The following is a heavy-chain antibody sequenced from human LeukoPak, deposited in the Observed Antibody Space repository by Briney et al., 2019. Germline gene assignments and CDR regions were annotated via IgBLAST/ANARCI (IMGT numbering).Heavy chain of an antibody. D-gene: IGHD1-26*01. CDR3: ASLYSEGYFDY. CDR2: INHSGST. J-gene: IGHJ4*02. V-gene: IGHV4-34*01. Sequence: SETLSLTCAVYGGSFSGYYWSWIRQPPGKGLEWIGEINHSGSTNYNPSLKSRVTISVDTSKNQFSLKLRSVTAADTAVYYCASLYSEGYFDYWGQGTLVTVSS. CDR1: GGSFSGYY.